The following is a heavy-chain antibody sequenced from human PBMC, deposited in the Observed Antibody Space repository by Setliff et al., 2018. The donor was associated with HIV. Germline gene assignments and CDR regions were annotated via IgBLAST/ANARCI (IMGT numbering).Heavy chain of an antibody. D-gene: IGHD4-4*01. V-gene: IGHV3-11*04. Sequence: GGSLRLSCAGSDSGDSGFIFSDYFMTWVRQAPGKGLEWLCYISSSGTTTYYGDSVKGRFTISRDNAKNSVHLQMKSLRVEDTGVYYCARFRLYHYSNKVDYWGQGTLVTVSS. CDR3: ARFRLYHYSNKVDY. J-gene: IGHJ4*02. CDR1: GFIFSDYF. CDR2: ISSSGTTT.